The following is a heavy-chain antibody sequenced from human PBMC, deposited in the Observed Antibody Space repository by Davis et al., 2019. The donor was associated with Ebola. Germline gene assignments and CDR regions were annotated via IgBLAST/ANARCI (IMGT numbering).Heavy chain of an antibody. Sequence: ASVKVSCKASGYSFTAYLLHWVRQAPGQGLEWMGLIDPNIGNTSLAQKFQGRVTLTRDTSTRTVHMDLSSLKSDDTAIYYCASGEFVDFWGQGTLVTVSS. CDR2: IDPNIGNT. V-gene: IGHV1-46*01. D-gene: IGHD7-27*01. J-gene: IGHJ4*02. CDR1: GYSFTAYL. CDR3: ASGEFVDF.